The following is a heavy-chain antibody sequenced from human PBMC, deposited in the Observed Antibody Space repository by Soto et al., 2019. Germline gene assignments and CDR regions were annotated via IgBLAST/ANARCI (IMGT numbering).Heavy chain of an antibody. CDR2: IYYSGNT. Sequence: QVQLQESGPGLVKPSQTLSLTCSVSGVSVSSDIYYWSWIRHHPGKGLEWIGCIYYSGNTYYNPSRGGRVTISLDTSKNHFSRRLTSVTPADTAVYYCARYPVVVVPAANYGLDVWGQGTTVTVSS. CDR3: ARYPVVVVPAANYGLDV. CDR1: GVSVSSDIYY. D-gene: IGHD2-2*01. J-gene: IGHJ6*02. V-gene: IGHV4-31*03.